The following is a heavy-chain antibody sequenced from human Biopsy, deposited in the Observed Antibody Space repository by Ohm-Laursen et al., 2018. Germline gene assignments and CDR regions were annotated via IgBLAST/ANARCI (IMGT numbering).Heavy chain of an antibody. CDR1: GFTLNNYG. J-gene: IGHJ6*02. CDR2: IFYDGSNT. Sequence: SLRLSCAAIGFTLNNYGMQWVRQAPGKGLEWVAFIFYDGSNTYYADSVKGRFTISRDNSRDTLYLQMSSLRAEDTAVYYCAKDRYNYTPIGGFSMDVWGQGTTVTVTS. V-gene: IGHV3-30*18. D-gene: IGHD5-18*01. CDR3: AKDRYNYTPIGGFSMDV.